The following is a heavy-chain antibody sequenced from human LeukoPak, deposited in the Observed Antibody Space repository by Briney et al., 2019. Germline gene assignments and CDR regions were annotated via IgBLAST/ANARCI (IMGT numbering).Heavy chain of an antibody. CDR2: IKEDGSET. Sequence: PGGSLRLSCAASGLIFSNYWMTWVRQAPGKGLEWVANIKEDGSETYYVDSVKGRFTISRDNDKNTLYLQMNSLRAEDTAVYYCARDAVDTANAVWGQGTTVTVSS. D-gene: IGHD5-18*01. V-gene: IGHV3-7*01. J-gene: IGHJ6*02. CDR1: GLIFSNYW. CDR3: ARDAVDTANAV.